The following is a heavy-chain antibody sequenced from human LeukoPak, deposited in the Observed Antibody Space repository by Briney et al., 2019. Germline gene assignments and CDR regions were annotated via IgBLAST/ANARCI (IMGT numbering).Heavy chain of an antibody. CDR2: IYHSGST. J-gene: IGHJ1*01. V-gene: IGHV4-4*02. CDR3: ARDSVAGVGKYFQH. Sequence: SETLSLTCAVSGGSISSSNWWSWVRQPPGKGLEWIGEIYHSGSTNYNPSLKSRVTISVDKSKNQFSLKLSSVTAADTAVYYCARDSVAGVGKYFQHWGQGTLVTVSS. CDR1: GGSISSSNW. D-gene: IGHD6-19*01.